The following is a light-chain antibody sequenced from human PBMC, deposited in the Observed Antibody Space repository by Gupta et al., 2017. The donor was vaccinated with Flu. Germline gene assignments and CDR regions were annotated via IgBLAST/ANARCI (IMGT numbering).Light chain of an antibody. CDR2: GTS. J-gene: IGLJ2*01. CDR1: SGPVSTSNY. Sequence: QTVVTQEPSLSVSPGGTVTLPCGLTSGPVSTSNYPSWYKETPGQAPRTLIYGTSVRASGVPDRFSGSILGNRAALTITGAQSYDDSIYYCLLYLDTGVYIFGGGTKVTVL. CDR3: LLYLDTGVYI. V-gene: IGLV8-61*01.